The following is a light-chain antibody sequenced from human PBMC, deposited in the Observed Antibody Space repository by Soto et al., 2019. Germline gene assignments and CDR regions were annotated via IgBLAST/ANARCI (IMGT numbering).Light chain of an antibody. CDR1: QSIGNS. CDR2: DAS. V-gene: IGKV3-11*01. CDR3: QQGT. J-gene: IGKJ1*01. Sequence: EIVLTQSPATLSLSPGDRATLSCRASQSIGNSLAWYQHKPGQTPRLLIYDASTRASGIPARFSGSGSGKDFTLTITSLEPEDFAVYFCQQGTFGQGTK.